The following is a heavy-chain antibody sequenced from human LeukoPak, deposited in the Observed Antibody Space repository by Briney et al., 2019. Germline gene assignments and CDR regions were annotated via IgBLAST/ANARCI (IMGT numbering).Heavy chain of an antibody. Sequence: SETLSLTCTVSGGSISSYYWSWIRQPPGKGLEWIGHIYYSGSTNYNPSLKSRVTISVDTSKIHFSLKLSSVTAADTATYYCARRVATARFDIRGQGTMVTVSS. CDR3: ARRVATARFDI. CDR1: GGSISSYY. V-gene: IGHV4-59*08. CDR2: IYYSGST. J-gene: IGHJ3*02. D-gene: IGHD6-13*01.